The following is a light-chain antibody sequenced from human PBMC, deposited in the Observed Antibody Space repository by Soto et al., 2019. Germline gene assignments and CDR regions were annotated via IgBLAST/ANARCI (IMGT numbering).Light chain of an antibody. V-gene: IGKV1-39*01. CDR1: QRVDSY. Sequence: DIQVTQSPSSLSASVGDSVTLSCQTSQRVDSYIHWYQHQSGKPPKLLIYAASTLQDGVTSRFSGGGSGTAFSLIITGLQPGDSATYYCQQTDTFVATFGQGTKV. CDR3: QQTDTFVAT. CDR2: AAS. J-gene: IGKJ1*01.